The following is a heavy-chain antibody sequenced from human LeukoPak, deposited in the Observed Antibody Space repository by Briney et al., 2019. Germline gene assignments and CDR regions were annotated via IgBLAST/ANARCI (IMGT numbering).Heavy chain of an antibody. CDR2: ISYDGSNK. J-gene: IGHJ4*02. D-gene: IGHD3-9*01. CDR3: AREALMYYDILTGYWPDY. CDR1: GFTFSSYA. Sequence: GGSLRLSRAASGFTFSSYAMHWVRQAPGKGLEWVAVISYDGSNKYYADSVKGRFTISRDNSKNTLYLQMNSLRAEDTAVYYCAREALMYYDILTGYWPDYWGQGTLVTVSS. V-gene: IGHV3-30-3*01.